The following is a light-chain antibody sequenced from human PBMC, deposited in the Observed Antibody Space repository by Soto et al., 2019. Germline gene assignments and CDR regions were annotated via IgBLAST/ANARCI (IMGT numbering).Light chain of an antibody. J-gene: IGKJ1*01. CDR1: QTVSSF. CDR3: QQRSNWPKT. CDR2: DAS. Sequence: EVVLTQSPATLSLSPGERATLSCRASQTVSSFLAWYQQRPGQAPRLLIYDASHRATGIPARFSGSGSGTDFTRTISSLEPEDFAVYYCQQRSNWPKTFGQGTKVDIK. V-gene: IGKV3-11*01.